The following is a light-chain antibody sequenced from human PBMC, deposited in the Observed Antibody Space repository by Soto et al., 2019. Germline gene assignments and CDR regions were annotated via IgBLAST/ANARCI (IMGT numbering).Light chain of an antibody. Sequence: EIVLTQSPATLSLSPGERATLSCRASQSVGRNLAWYQQKPGQAPRLLIYDASNRATGIPARFSGSGSGTDFTLTISSLEPEDFAVYYCQQRSNWLTFGGGTRVEIK. CDR1: QSVGRN. V-gene: IGKV3-11*01. J-gene: IGKJ4*01. CDR2: DAS. CDR3: QQRSNWLT.